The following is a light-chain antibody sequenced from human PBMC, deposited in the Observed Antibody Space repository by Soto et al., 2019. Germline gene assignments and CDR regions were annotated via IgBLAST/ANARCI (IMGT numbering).Light chain of an antibody. CDR2: GAS. Sequence: EIVMTQSPASLSVSPGKRATLPCRASQSVSNNLAWYQQKPGQAPRLLISGASTRATGVPARFSGSGSGKELNITTSSLQPEDSEVYYCHQHDKWHPVTSGQGTRLEIK. CDR3: HQHDKWHPVT. CDR1: QSVSNN. V-gene: IGKV3-15*01. J-gene: IGKJ5*01.